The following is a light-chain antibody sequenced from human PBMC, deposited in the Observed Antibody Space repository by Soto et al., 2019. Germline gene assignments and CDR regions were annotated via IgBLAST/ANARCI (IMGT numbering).Light chain of an antibody. CDR3: QQYNSYSLPYT. J-gene: IGKJ2*01. CDR2: DAS. V-gene: IGKV1-5*01. Sequence: DIQMTQSPSTLSASVGDRVTITCRASQSISSWLAWYQQKPGKAPKLLIYDASSLESGVPSRFSGSGSGTEFTLTISSLQPDDFATYYCQQYNSYSLPYTFVQGTKLEIK. CDR1: QSISSW.